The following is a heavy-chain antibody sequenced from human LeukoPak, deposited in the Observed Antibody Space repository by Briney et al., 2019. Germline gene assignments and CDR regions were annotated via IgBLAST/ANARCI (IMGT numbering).Heavy chain of an antibody. Sequence: GGSLRLSCAASGFTFSGYGMHWVRQAPGKGLEWVAVISHDGSKKYYADSVKGRFTISRDNSKNMLYLQMNSVRDEDTAVYYCAKDRGFEFASGSSELDYWGQGTLVTVSS. V-gene: IGHV3-30*18. J-gene: IGHJ4*02. CDR2: ISHDGSKK. CDR1: GFTFSGYG. D-gene: IGHD3-10*01. CDR3: AKDRGFEFASGSSELDY.